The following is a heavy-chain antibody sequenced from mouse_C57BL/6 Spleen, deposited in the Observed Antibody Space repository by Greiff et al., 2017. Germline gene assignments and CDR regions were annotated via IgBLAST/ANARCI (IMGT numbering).Heavy chain of an antibody. CDR3: ARWTAQATYYAMDY. CDR1: GYAFSSYW. J-gene: IGHJ4*01. CDR2: IYPGDGDT. V-gene: IGHV1-80*01. Sequence: VQLQQSGAELVKPGASVKISCKASGYAFSSYWMNWVKQRPGKGLEWIGQIYPGDGDTNYNGKFKGKATLTADKSSSTAYMQLSSLTSEDSAVYFCARWTAQATYYAMDYWGQGTSVTVSS. D-gene: IGHD3-2*02.